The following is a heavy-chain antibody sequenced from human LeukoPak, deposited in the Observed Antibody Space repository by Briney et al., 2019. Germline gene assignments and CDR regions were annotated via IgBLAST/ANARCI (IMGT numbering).Heavy chain of an antibody. Sequence: SESLSLTLTVAVRSLSSSSYYWGWSRQPPEKRRVGIGSIYYSGSTYYNPSLKSRVTISVDTSKNQFSLKLSSVTAADTAVYYCARYDSSGFYLGKVDYWGQGTLVTVSS. J-gene: IGHJ4*02. D-gene: IGHD3-22*01. V-gene: IGHV4-39*01. CDR2: IYYSGST. CDR1: VRSLSSSSYY. CDR3: ARYDSSGFYLGKVDY.